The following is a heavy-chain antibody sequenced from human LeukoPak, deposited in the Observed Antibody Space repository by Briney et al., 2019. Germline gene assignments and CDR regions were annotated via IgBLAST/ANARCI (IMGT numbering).Heavy chain of an antibody. J-gene: IGHJ4*02. Sequence: GGSLRLSCAASDFTFTSYGMSWDRQVPGKGLEWVSAISGSGGSTYYADSVKGPFTISRDNAKNSLYLQMNSLRPEDTAVYYCARENSGSYYQFDCWGQGTLVTVSS. CDR2: ISGSGGST. V-gene: IGHV3-23*01. D-gene: IGHD1-26*01. CDR3: ARENSGSYYQFDC. CDR1: DFTFTSYG.